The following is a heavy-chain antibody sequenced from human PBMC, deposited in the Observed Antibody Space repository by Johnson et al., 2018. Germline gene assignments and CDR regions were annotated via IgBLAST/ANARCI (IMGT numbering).Heavy chain of an antibody. CDR2: IYYSGST. Sequence: QVQLQESGPGLVKPSETLSLTCTVSGGSISSDYWSWIRQSPGKGLEWIGYIYYSGSTSYNPSLKSRVTISVDDSKNQFSLKLTSVTAADTAVYYCAYGGEDAFDIWGQGTMVTVSS. V-gene: IGHV4-59*03. CDR1: GGSISSDY. J-gene: IGHJ3*02. D-gene: IGHD4-23*01. CDR3: AYGGEDAFDI.